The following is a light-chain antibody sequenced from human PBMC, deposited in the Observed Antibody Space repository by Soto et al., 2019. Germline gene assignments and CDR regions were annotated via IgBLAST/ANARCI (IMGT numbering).Light chain of an antibody. CDR1: SSDGGGYNY. J-gene: IGLJ1*01. CDR3: SSYTSSSTYV. Sequence: QSALTQPASVSGSPGQSIAISCTGTSSDGGGYNYVSWYQQHPGKAPKLMVYDVSNRPAGVSSRFSGSKSGTTASLTISGLQDEDEADYYCSSYTSSSTYVFGTGTKLTVL. V-gene: IGLV2-14*01. CDR2: DVS.